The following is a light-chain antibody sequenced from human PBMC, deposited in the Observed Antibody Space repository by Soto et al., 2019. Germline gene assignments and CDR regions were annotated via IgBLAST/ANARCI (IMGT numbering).Light chain of an antibody. J-gene: IGKJ5*01. V-gene: IGKV1-39*01. Sequence: DLQITQSTSSLSASQADRFTITCRESQSISSYLNWYQQKPGKAPKLLIYAASSLQSGVPSRFSGSGSGTDFTLTISSLQPEDFATYYCQQVKTDPPTTFGQGTRLEIK. CDR1: QSISSY. CDR2: AAS. CDR3: QQVKTDPPTT.